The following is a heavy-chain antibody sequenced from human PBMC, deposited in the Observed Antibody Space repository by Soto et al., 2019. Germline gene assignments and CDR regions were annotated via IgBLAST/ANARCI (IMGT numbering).Heavy chain of an antibody. V-gene: IGHV3-66*01. CDR1: GFTLSGYD. J-gene: IGHJ6*02. Sequence: PGGSLRLSCAASGFTLSGYDIHWVRQATGKGLEWVSIIYSSGDTYYADSVKDRFTISRDNSKNTLYLQMNSLRAEDTAVYYCAKDLMTRYSPYYYYGMDVWGQGTTVTVSS. D-gene: IGHD5-18*01. CDR2: IYSSGDT. CDR3: AKDLMTRYSPYYYYGMDV.